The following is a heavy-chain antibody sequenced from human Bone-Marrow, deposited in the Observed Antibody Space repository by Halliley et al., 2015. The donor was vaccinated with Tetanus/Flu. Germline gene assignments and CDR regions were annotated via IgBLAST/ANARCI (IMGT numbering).Heavy chain of an antibody. Sequence: LRLSCTVSGGSINSGGFYWTWIRQHPGKGPEWIGYIFYTGHTYYNPSLRSRLTISLDTSENQFSLNLRSVTAADTAVYYCARGGLQAFDSGGQGSLVPVSS. V-gene: IGHV4-31*03. CDR1: GGSINSGGFY. D-gene: IGHD3-10*01. J-gene: IGHJ4*02. CDR2: IFYTGHT. CDR3: ARGGLQAFDS.